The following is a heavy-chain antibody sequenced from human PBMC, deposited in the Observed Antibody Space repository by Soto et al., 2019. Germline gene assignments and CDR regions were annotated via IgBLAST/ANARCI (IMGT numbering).Heavy chain of an antibody. V-gene: IGHV3-66*01. Sequence: EVQLVESGGGLVQPGGSLRLSCAASGFTVSSKYMTWVRQAPGKGLEWVSLIQSGGTTYYADSVKGRFTISRATSENTLLFKVDGLRGEDTAVYYCAREDVLCDGGRCSGNPLDVGGKGTTVTVSS. CDR3: AREDVLCDGGRCSGNPLDV. J-gene: IGHJ6*04. CDR1: GFTVSSKY. D-gene: IGHD2-15*01. CDR2: IQSGGTT.